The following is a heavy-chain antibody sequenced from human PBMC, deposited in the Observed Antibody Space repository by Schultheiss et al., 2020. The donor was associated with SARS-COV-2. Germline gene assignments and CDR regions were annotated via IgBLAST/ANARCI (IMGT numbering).Heavy chain of an antibody. CDR3: ARRDCASRTSSCYFSY. V-gene: IGHV1-18*01. Sequence: ASVKVSCKASGYTFTSYGISWVRQAPGQGLEWMGWISAYNGNTNYAQKFQGRVTFSADESMSTAYMELSSLTSEDTAVYYCARRDCASRTSSCYFSYWGQGTLVTVSS. CDR1: GYTFTSYG. J-gene: IGHJ4*02. D-gene: IGHD2-2*01. CDR2: ISAYNGNT.